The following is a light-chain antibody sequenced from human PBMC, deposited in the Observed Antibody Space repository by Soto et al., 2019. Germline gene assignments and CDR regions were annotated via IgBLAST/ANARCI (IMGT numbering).Light chain of an antibody. V-gene: IGLV2-14*01. CDR3: SSYTSSSTV. Sequence: QSALTQPASVSGSPGQSITISCTGTSSDVGGHNYVSWYQQHPGKAPKLMIYDVSNRPSGVSNRFSGSKSGNTASLTISGLQAEDEADYYCSSYTSSSTVFGGGTQLTVL. CDR1: SSDVGGHNY. J-gene: IGLJ2*01. CDR2: DVS.